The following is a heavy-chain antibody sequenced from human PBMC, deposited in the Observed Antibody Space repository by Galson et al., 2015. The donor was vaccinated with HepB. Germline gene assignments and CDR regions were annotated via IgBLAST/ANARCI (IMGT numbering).Heavy chain of an antibody. D-gene: IGHD2-2*01. J-gene: IGHJ6*02. Sequence: SLRLSCAASGFTFSSYSMYWVRQAPGKGLEWVSSISSSSSYIYYADSVKGRFTISRDNAKNSLYLQMNSLRAEDTAVYYCARDGGPIVVVPAARYYYYGMDVWGQGTTVTVSS. CDR1: GFTFSSYS. CDR2: ISSSSSYI. CDR3: ARDGGPIVVVPAARYYYYGMDV. V-gene: IGHV3-21*01.